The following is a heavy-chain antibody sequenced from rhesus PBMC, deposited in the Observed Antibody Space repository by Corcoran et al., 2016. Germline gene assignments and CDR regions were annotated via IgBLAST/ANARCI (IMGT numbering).Heavy chain of an antibody. D-gene: IGHD6-37*01. V-gene: IGHV4-147*01. CDR3: ARGGGWSKVFDY. Sequence: QVQLQESGPGLVKPSETLSITCADSGYSISSNYWSWIRQPPGKGLEWIGYIYGSSGSTHYNPSLKGRVTISTDTSNNQFSLQLSSVTAADTAVYYCARGGGWSKVFDYWGQGVLVTVSS. CDR2: IYGSSGST. J-gene: IGHJ4*01. CDR1: GYSISSNY.